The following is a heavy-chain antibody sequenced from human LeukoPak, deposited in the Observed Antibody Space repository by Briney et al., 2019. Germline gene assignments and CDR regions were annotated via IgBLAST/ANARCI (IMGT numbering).Heavy chain of an antibody. CDR3: ARGRNYGANYYDC. Sequence: GGSLRLSCAASGFTFSTSWMHWVRQAPGKGLVWVSRINSDGSSTNYADSVKGRFTISRDNAKNTLYLQMNSLRADDTAVYYCARGRNYGANYYDCWGQGTLVTVSS. V-gene: IGHV3-74*01. CDR1: GFTFSTSW. J-gene: IGHJ4*02. D-gene: IGHD4-17*01. CDR2: INSDGSST.